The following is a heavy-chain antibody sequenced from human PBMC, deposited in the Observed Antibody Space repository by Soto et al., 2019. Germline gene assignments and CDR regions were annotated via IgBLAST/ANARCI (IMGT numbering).Heavy chain of an antibody. Sequence: SETLSLTCTVSGGSISSGGYYWSWIRQHPGKGLEWIGYIYYSGSTYYNPSLKSRVTISVDTSKNQFSLKLSSVTAADTAVYYCARVTIAAADNAFDIWGQGTMVTVSS. D-gene: IGHD6-13*01. CDR1: GGSISSGGYY. J-gene: IGHJ3*02. V-gene: IGHV4-31*03. CDR3: ARVTIAAADNAFDI. CDR2: IYYSGST.